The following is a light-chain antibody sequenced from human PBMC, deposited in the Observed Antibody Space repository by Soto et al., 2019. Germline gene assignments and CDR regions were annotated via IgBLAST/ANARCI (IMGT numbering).Light chain of an antibody. J-gene: IGLJ3*02. V-gene: IGLV2-14*03. Sequence: QSALTLPASVSGSPGQSITISCTGTSSDVGAYNYVSWYQQHPGKAPKLIIYDVSNRPSGVSNRFSGSKSGNTASLTISGLQAEDEADYYCSSYTSTSTPVMFGGGTKLTVL. CDR2: DVS. CDR3: SSYTSTSTPVM. CDR1: SSDVGAYNY.